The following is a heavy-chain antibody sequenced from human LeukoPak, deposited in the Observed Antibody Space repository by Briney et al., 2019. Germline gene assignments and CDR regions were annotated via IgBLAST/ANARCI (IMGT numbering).Heavy chain of an antibody. D-gene: IGHD3-3*01. CDR2: IIPILGIA. J-gene: IGHJ4*02. V-gene: IGHV1-69*04. Sequence: ASVKVSCKASGGTFSSYAIIWVRQAPGQGLEWMGRIIPILGIANYAQKFQGRVTITADKSTSTAYMELSSLRSEDTAVYYCARDLSDLAALRYYFDYWGQRTLVTVSS. CDR1: GGTFSSYA. CDR3: ARDLSDLAALRYYFDY.